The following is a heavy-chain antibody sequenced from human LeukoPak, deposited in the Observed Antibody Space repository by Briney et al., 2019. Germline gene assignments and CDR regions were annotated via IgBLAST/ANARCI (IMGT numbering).Heavy chain of an antibody. CDR3: AKNGYSSSWPPEFDY. D-gene: IGHD6-13*01. Sequence: PGGSLRLSCAASGFTFSSYAMSWVRQAPGKGLEWVSAISGSGGSTYYADSVKGRFTISRDNSKNTLYLQMNSLRAEDTAVYYCAKNGYSSSWPPEFDYWGQGTLVTVSS. J-gene: IGHJ4*02. CDR1: GFTFSSYA. CDR2: ISGSGGST. V-gene: IGHV3-23*01.